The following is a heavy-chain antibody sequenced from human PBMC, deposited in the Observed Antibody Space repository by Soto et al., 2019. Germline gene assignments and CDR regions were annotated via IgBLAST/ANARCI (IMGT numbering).Heavy chain of an antibody. CDR2: INANNGGA. CDR3: AREWGRDSLSPKNSWFDT. J-gene: IGHJ5*01. Sequence: QVQLLQSGDEVKNPGASVKVSCKHSGYTFTDYHIHWVRQAPGQGLEFMGWINANNGGAGSAQQFQGMLTVTRDTSISTVYMEMSNLRSDDKAVYFCAREWGRDSLSPKNSWFDTWGHGTQVTVSS. D-gene: IGHD1-26*01. V-gene: IGHV1-2*02. CDR1: GYTFTDYH.